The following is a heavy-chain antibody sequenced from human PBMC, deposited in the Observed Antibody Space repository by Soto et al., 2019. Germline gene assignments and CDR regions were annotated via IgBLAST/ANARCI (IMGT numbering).Heavy chain of an antibody. D-gene: IGHD2-21*01. CDR2: MYHSGNT. V-gene: IGHV4-30-2*01. J-gene: IGHJ5*02. CDR1: GGSITSGGYS. Sequence: QLQLQESGSGLVKPSETLSLNCAVSGGSITSGGYSWGWIRQPPGQGLEWIGYMYHSGNTYYNPYMKGRVPTSLDHSRNQFSLRLTSVTAADTAVYFCASSKYDVVAGSVWFDPWGQGTLVTVSS. CDR3: ASSKYDVVAGSVWFDP.